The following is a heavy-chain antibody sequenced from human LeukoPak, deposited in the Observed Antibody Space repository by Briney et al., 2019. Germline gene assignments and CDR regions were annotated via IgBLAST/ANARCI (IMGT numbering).Heavy chain of an antibody. D-gene: IGHD1-26*01. CDR1: GGSISSYY. CDR2: IYTSGST. J-gene: IGHJ3*02. Sequence: SETLSLTCTVSGGSISSYYWSWIRQPAGKGLEWIGRIYTSGSTNYNPSLKSRVTISVDTSKNQFSLKLSSVTAADTAVHYCAREGSGSDFTAFDIWGQGTMVTVSS. V-gene: IGHV4-4*07. CDR3: AREGSGSDFTAFDI.